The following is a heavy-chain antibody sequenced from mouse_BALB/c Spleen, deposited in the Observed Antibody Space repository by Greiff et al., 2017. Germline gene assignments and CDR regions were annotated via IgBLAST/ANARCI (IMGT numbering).Heavy chain of an antibody. CDR2: IYPGDGDT. Sequence: QVQLKQSGAELVRPGSSVKISCKASGYAFSSYWMNWVKQRPGQGLEWIGQIYPGDGDTNYNGKFKGKATLTADKSSSTAYMQLSSLTSEDSAVYFCAIYYDYDAFAYWGQGTLVTVSA. D-gene: IGHD2-4*01. J-gene: IGHJ3*01. V-gene: IGHV1-80*01. CDR1: GYAFSSYW. CDR3: AIYYDYDAFAY.